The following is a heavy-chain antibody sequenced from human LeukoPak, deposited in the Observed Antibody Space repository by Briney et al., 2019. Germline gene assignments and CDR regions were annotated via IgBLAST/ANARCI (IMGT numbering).Heavy chain of an antibody. V-gene: IGHV1-18*01. CDR2: ISAYNGNT. CDR3: ARTVAVAENLDY. D-gene: IGHD6-19*01. Sequence: ASVKVSCKASGCTFTSYGISWVRRAPGQGLEWMEWISAYNGNTNYAQKLQGRVTMTTDTSTSTAYMELRSLRSDDTAVYYCARTVAVAENLDYWGQGTLVTVSS. CDR1: GCTFTSYG. J-gene: IGHJ4*02.